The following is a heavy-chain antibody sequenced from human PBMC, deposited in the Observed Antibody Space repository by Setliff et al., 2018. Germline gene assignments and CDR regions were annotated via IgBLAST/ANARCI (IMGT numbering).Heavy chain of an antibody. Sequence: SETLSLTCTVSGGSVSSGSYYWSWIRQPPGKGLEWIGYIYYSGSPNYNPSLKSRVTITVDTSKNQFSLKLSPVTAADTAVYYCARGETSSGWYIYYYYYMDVWGKGTTVTVSS. D-gene: IGHD6-19*01. J-gene: IGHJ6*03. V-gene: IGHV4-61*01. CDR3: ARGETSSGWYIYYYYYMDV. CDR2: IYYSGSP. CDR1: GGSVSSGSYY.